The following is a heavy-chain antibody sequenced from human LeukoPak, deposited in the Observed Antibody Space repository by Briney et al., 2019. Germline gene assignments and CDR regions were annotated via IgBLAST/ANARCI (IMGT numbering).Heavy chain of an antibody. D-gene: IGHD5-18*01. CDR2: IHYSGNT. Sequence: SETLSLTCTVSGGSITSDYWSWIRQPPGKGLEWIGYIHYSGNTKYNPSLESRVTMSVDTSKNQSSLKVSSVTAADTAVYYCARGNAARRSAMAMYHFDYWGQGILVTVSS. J-gene: IGHJ4*02. CDR1: GGSITSDY. CDR3: ARGNAARRSAMAMYHFDY. V-gene: IGHV4-59*08.